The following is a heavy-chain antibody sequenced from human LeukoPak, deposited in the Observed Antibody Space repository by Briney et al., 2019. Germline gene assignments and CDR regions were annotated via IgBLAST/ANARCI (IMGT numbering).Heavy chain of an antibody. V-gene: IGHV3-21*01. Sequence: NPGGSLRLSCAASGFSFSSYNMNWVRQAPGKGLEWVSSISSSTSHIYYADSVKGRLTISRDNAKNSLYLQMNSLRAEDTAVYYCASGYDSSGYYYNYWGQGTLVTVSS. J-gene: IGHJ4*02. CDR3: ASGYDSSGYYYNY. CDR2: ISSSTSHI. D-gene: IGHD3-22*01. CDR1: GFSFSSYN.